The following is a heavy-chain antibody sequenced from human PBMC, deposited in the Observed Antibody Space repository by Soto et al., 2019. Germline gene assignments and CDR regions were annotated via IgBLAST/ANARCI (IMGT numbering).Heavy chain of an antibody. D-gene: IGHD3-9*01. CDR2: VSYDGSSK. CDR1: TFTFRSYA. J-gene: IGHJ6*02. Sequence: GGSLRLSCAASTFTFRSYAMHWVRQAPGKGLEWVAVVSYDGSSKYYADSVRGRFTVSRDNSKNTLYLQMNSLIPEDTAVYYCAREYPAETTGSYGVDYYGMDVWGQGTTVTVSS. V-gene: IGHV3-30-3*01. CDR3: AREYPAETTGSYGVDYYGMDV.